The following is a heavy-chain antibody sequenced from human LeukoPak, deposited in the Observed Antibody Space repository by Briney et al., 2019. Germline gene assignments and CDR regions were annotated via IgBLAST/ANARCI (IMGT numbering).Heavy chain of an antibody. V-gene: IGHV1-2*02. J-gene: IGHJ4*02. CDR2: INPNSGGT. CDR1: GYTFTVYY. CDR3: ARAGYSYNWNDEVY. Sequence: ASVKVSCKASGYTFTVYYMHWVRQTPGQGLEWMGWINPNSGGTNYAQKFQGRVTMTRDTSISTAYMELSRLRSDDTAVYYCARAGYSYNWNDEVYWGQGTLVTVSS. D-gene: IGHD1-20*01.